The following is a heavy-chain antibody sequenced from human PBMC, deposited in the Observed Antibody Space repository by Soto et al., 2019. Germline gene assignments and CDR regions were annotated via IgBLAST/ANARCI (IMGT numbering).Heavy chain of an antibody. D-gene: IGHD2-15*01. CDR1: GGSITRGDYY. CDR3: ARGSALLFYHFDY. J-gene: IGHJ4*02. CDR2: IYYRAMP. V-gene: IGHV4-30-4*01. Sequence: SETLSLTCNVSGGSITRGDYYWSWLRQPPGKGLEWIGYIYYRAMPYYNPSLKSRVTISVDTSKNQFSLSMTSVTAADTAVYYCARGSALLFYHFDYWGQGTPVTVSS.